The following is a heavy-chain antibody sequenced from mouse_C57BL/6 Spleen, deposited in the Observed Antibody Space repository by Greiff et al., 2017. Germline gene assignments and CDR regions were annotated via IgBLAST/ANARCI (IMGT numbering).Heavy chain of an antibody. Sequence: EVKLEESGPGLVKPSQSLSLTCSVTGYSITSGYYWNWIRQFPGNKLEWMGYISYDGSNNSNPSLKNRISITRDTSKNQFFLKLNSVTTEDTATYYCARDYYGSSSGFAYWGQGTLVTVSA. V-gene: IGHV3-6*01. D-gene: IGHD1-1*01. CDR1: GYSITSGYY. CDR2: ISYDGSN. J-gene: IGHJ3*01. CDR3: ARDYYGSSSGFAY.